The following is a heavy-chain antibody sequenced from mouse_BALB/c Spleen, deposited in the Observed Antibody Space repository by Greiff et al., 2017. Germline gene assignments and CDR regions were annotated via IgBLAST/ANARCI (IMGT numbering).Heavy chain of an antibody. CDR2: ISSGSSTI. CDR3: ARGSHFDY. Sequence: LMESGGGLVQPGGSRKLSCAASGFTFSSFGMHWVRQAPEKGLEWVAYISSGSSTIYYADTVKGRFTISRDNPKNTLFLQMTSLRSEDTAMYYCARGSHFDYWGQGTTLTVSS. J-gene: IGHJ2*01. V-gene: IGHV5-17*02. CDR1: GFTFSSFG.